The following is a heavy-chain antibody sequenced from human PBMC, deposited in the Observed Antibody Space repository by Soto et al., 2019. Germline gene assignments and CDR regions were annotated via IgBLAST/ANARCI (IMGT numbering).Heavy chain of an antibody. Sequence: GGSLRLSCSASGFTFSSYAMHWVRQAPGKGLEYVSAISSNGGSTYYADSVKGRFTISRDNSKNTLYLQMSSLRAEDMALYYCVKYYDLWSGYYTGDYWGKGTLVPVAS. CDR3: VKYYDLWSGYYTGDY. J-gene: IGHJ4*02. CDR2: ISSNGGST. D-gene: IGHD3-3*01. CDR1: GFTFSSYA. V-gene: IGHV3-64D*06.